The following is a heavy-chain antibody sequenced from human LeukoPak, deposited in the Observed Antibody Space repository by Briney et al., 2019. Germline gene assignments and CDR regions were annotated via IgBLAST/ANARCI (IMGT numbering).Heavy chain of an antibody. CDR1: EFTFSSYT. CDR2: ISSTSTYI. Sequence: GGSLRLSCAASEFTFSSYTINWVRQAPGKGLEWVSSISSTSTYISYADSVKGRFTISRDNAKNSLYLQMNSRRAEDTAVYYCARGGGNFDYWGQGTLVTVSS. CDR3: ARGGGNFDY. J-gene: IGHJ4*02. V-gene: IGHV3-21*01. D-gene: IGHD2-15*01.